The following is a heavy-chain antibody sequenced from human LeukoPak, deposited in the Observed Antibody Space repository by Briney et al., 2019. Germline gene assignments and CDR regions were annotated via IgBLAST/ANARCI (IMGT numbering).Heavy chain of an antibody. CDR1: GFTFSSYS. J-gene: IGHJ4*02. CDR2: ISSSSSYI. D-gene: IGHD3-3*01. CDR3: ARCPSAYYDFWSGYYG. Sequence: PGGSLRLSCAASGFTFSSYSMNWVRQAPGKGLEWVSSISSSSSYIYYADSVKGRFTISRDNAKNSLYLQMNSLRAEDTAVYYCARCPSAYYDFWSGYYGWGQGTLVSVSS. V-gene: IGHV3-21*01.